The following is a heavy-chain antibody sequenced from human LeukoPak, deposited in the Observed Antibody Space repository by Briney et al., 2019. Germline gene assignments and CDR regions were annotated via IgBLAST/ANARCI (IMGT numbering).Heavy chain of an antibody. CDR2: INHSGST. Sequence: SETLSLICAVYGGSFSGYYWSWIRQPTGKGLEWIGEINHSGSTNYNPSLKSRVTISVDTSKNQFSLKLSSVTAADTAVYYCARGTLDYGDYIFYYYYGMDVWGQGTTVTVSS. J-gene: IGHJ6*02. D-gene: IGHD4-17*01. CDR3: ARGTLDYGDYIFYYYYGMDV. V-gene: IGHV4-34*01. CDR1: GGSFSGYY.